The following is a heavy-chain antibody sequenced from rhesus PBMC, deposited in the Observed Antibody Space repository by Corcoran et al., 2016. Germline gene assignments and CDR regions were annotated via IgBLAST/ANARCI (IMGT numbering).Heavy chain of an antibody. CDR2: IKNKADGGTA. CDR1: VLPFGHYW. V-gene: IGHV3S11*01. J-gene: IGHJ5-1*01. Sequence: EVQLVESGGGWVHPGGYRRLSCAASVLPFGHYWLSGVRQGPGRGLEWVVFIKNKADGGTAAYAESVKGRFTISRDDSKNTLYLQMNSLKTEDTAVYYCASRPDVWGPGVLVTVSS. CDR3: ASRPDV.